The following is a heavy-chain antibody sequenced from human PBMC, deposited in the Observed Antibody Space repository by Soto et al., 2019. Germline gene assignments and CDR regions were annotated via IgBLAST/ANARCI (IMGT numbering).Heavy chain of an antibody. J-gene: IGHJ4*02. CDR2: ISGSGGST. CDR3: AKDRSGEALDY. CDR1: GFTFSSYA. D-gene: IGHD3-3*01. V-gene: IGHV3-23*01. Sequence: PGGSLRLSCAASGFTFSSYAMSWVRQAPGKWLEWVSAISGSGGSTYYADSVKGRFTLSRANSKNTLYLQMNSLRAADTAVYYCAKDRSGEALDYWGQGPLVTVSS.